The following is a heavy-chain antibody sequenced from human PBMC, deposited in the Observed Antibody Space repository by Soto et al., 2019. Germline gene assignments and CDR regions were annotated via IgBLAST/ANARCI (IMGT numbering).Heavy chain of an antibody. D-gene: IGHD3-22*01. J-gene: IGHJ3*02. Sequence: GASVKVSCKASGYTFTSYAMHWVRQAPGQRLEWMGWINAGNGNTKYSQKFQGRVTITRDTSASTAYMELSSLRSEDTAVYYCARDFYYDSSGYRGDAFDIRGQGTMVPVSS. CDR2: INAGNGNT. CDR3: ARDFYYDSSGYRGDAFDI. V-gene: IGHV1-3*01. CDR1: GYTFTSYA.